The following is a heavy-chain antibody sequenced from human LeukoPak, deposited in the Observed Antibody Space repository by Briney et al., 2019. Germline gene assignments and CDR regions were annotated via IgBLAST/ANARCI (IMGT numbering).Heavy chain of an antibody. CDR3: ARDCRDYYDSSGYYYKGLFDY. CDR1: GYTFTSYY. Sequence: ASVKVSCKASGYTFTSYYMHWVRQAPGQGLEWMGIINPSGGSTSYAQKFQGRVTMTRDTSTSTVYMELSSLRSEDTAVYYCARDCRDYYDSSGYYYKGLFDYWGQGTLVTVSS. J-gene: IGHJ4*02. V-gene: IGHV1-46*01. D-gene: IGHD3-22*01. CDR2: INPSGGST.